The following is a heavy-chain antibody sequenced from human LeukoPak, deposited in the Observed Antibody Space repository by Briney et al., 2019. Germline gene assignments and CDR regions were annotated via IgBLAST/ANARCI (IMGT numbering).Heavy chain of an antibody. CDR1: GYTFTDYY. J-gene: IGHJ5*02. D-gene: IGHD3-3*01. V-gene: IGHV1-69-2*01. CDR2: VYPEDGET. CDR3: ATILRDFWSGYYLNWFEP. Sequence: ASVKISCKVSGYTFTDYYMHWVQQAPGKGLEWMGLVYPEDGETIYAEKFQGRVTITADTSTDTAYMELSSLRSEDTAVYYCATILRDFWSGYYLNWFEPWGQGTLVTVSS.